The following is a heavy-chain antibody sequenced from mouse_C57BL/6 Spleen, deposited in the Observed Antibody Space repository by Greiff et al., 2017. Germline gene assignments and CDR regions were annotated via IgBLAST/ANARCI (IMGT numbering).Heavy chain of an antibody. V-gene: IGHV1-69*01. Sequence: VQLQQPGAELVMPGASVQLSCKASGYTFTSYWMHWVKQRPGQGLEWIGEIDPSDSYTNYNQKFKGKSTLTVDKSSSTAYMQLSSLTSEDSAVYYCARKGIYDGYPAWFAYWGQGALVIVSA. CDR2: IDPSDSYT. J-gene: IGHJ3*01. CDR3: ARKGIYDGYPAWFAY. CDR1: GYTFTSYW. D-gene: IGHD2-3*01.